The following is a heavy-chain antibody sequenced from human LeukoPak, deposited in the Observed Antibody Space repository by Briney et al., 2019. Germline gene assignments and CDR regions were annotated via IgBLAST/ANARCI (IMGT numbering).Heavy chain of an antibody. J-gene: IGHJ5*02. CDR2: MNPNSGNT. V-gene: IGHV1-8*01. Sequence: GASVKVSCKASGYTFSSYDINWVRQATGQGFEWMGWMNPNSGNTGFAQKFQGRVTITRNTSISTVYMELSSLRSEDTAIYYCARDNSVGDNAWWFDPWGQGTLVTVSS. D-gene: IGHD1-26*01. CDR3: ARDNSVGDNAWWFDP. CDR1: GYTFSSYD.